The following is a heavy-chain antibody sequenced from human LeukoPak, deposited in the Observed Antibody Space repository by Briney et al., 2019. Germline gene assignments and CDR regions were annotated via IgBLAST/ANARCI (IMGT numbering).Heavy chain of an antibody. CDR3: ARDYYLAVPALR. J-gene: IGHJ4*02. D-gene: IGHD3-22*01. CDR2: INPNTGGT. V-gene: IGHV1-2*02. CDR1: GYTFTSFG. Sequence: ASVKVSCKASGYTFTSFGISWVRQAPGQGLEWMGWINPNTGGTNYAPKFEDRVTMTRDTSIGTAYMELSRLTSDDTAVYYCARDYYLAVPALRWGQGTLVAVSS.